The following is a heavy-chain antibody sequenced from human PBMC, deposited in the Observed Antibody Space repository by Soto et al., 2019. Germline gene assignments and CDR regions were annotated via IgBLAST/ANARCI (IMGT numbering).Heavy chain of an antibody. J-gene: IGHJ4*02. V-gene: IGHV1-69*02. CDR2: IIPILGIA. D-gene: IGHD2-15*01. Sequence: QVQLVQSGAEVKKPGSSVKVSCKASGGTFSSYTISWVRQAPGQGLEWMGRIIPILGIANYAQKFQGRVTITADKSTSTAYMELSSRRSEDTAVYYCASGYCSGGSCYSSDYWGQGTLVTVSS. CDR1: GGTFSSYT. CDR3: ASGYCSGGSCYSSDY.